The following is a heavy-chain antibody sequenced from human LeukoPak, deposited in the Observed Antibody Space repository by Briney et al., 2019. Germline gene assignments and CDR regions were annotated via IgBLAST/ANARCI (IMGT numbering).Heavy chain of an antibody. J-gene: IGHJ4*02. Sequence: GGSLRLSCAASGFTFSSYSMNWVRQAPGKGLEWVSSISSSSSYIYYADSVKGRFTISRDNAKNSLYLQMNSLRAEDTAVYYCARDEGGGGYDSQFDYWGQGTLVTVSS. CDR3: ARDEGGGGYDSQFDY. CDR2: ISSSSSYI. CDR1: GFTFSSYS. V-gene: IGHV3-21*01. D-gene: IGHD5-12*01.